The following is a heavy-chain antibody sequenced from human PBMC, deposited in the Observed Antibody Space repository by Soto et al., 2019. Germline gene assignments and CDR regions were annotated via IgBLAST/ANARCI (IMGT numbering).Heavy chain of an antibody. Sequence: QVPLVESGGGVVQPGTSLRLSCAASGFSFSDYGMHWVRQAPGKGLEWVAVIWFDGSNKYYAESVEGRFTISRDNSKNTVDLQMDRLRADDTAVYYCARRRSTVTTAWFYHAMDVWGQGTTVTVSS. CDR1: GFSFSDYG. CDR2: IWFDGSNK. J-gene: IGHJ6*02. D-gene: IGHD4-17*01. V-gene: IGHV3-33*01. CDR3: ARRRSTVTTAWFYHAMDV.